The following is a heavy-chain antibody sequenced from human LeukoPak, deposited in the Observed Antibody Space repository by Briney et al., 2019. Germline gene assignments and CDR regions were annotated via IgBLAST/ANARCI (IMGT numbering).Heavy chain of an antibody. D-gene: IGHD3-10*01. V-gene: IGHV5-10-1*01. CDR1: GYSFTSYW. CDR2: IDPSDSYT. J-gene: IGHJ5*02. Sequence: GESLKISCKGSGYSFTSYWISWVRQMPGKGLEWMGRIDPSDSYTNYSPSFQGHVTISADKSISTAYLQWSSLKASDTAMYYCARNRKVLWFGGLYRGYNWFDPWGQGTLVTVSS. CDR3: ARNRKVLWFGGLYRGYNWFDP.